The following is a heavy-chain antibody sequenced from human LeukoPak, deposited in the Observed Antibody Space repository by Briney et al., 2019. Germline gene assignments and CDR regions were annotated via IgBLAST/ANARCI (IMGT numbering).Heavy chain of an antibody. V-gene: IGHV3-21*01. Sequence: GGSLRLSCAASGLTFSNYNMNWLRQAPGEGLEWVSFISSSSNYIYYADSVRGRFTISRDNAKNSLYLQMNSLGAEDTAVYYCARGTPTTRDFDYWGQGTLVTVSS. CDR1: GLTFSNYN. D-gene: IGHD4-11*01. CDR3: ARGTPTTRDFDY. CDR2: ISSSSNYI. J-gene: IGHJ4*02.